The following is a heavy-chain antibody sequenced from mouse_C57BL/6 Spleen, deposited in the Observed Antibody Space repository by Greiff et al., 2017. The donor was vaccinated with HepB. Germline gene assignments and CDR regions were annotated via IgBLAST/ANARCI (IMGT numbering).Heavy chain of an antibody. CDR3: TRDSYYYGSSYLFAY. Sequence: EVKLMESGEGLVKPGGSLKLSCAASGFTFSSYAMSWVRQTPEKRLEWVAYISSGGDYIYYADTVKGRFTISRDNARNTLYLQMSSLKSEDTAMYYCTRDSYYYGSSYLFAYWGQGTLVTVSA. CDR1: GFTFSSYA. J-gene: IGHJ3*01. V-gene: IGHV5-9-1*02. CDR2: ISSGGDYI. D-gene: IGHD1-1*01.